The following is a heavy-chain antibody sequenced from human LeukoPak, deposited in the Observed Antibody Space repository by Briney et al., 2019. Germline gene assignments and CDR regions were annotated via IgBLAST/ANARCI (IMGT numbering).Heavy chain of an antibody. CDR2: IYTSGST. CDR3: ARDLFGYYGSGSYNWFDP. J-gene: IGHJ5*02. Sequence: SETLSLTCTVSGGSIISPSYYWGWIRQPAGKGLEWIGRIYTSGSTNYNPSLKSRVTISVDTSKNQFSLKLSSVTAADTAVYYCARDLFGYYGSGSYNWFDPWGQGTLVTVSS. V-gene: IGHV4-61*02. CDR1: GGSIISPSYY. D-gene: IGHD3-10*01.